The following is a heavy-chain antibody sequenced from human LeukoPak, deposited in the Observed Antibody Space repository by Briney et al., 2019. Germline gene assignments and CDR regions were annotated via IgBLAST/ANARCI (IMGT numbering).Heavy chain of an antibody. CDR1: GFTFSSYE. Sequence: GGSLRLSCAASGFTFSSYEMNWVRQAPGKGLEWVSYISSSGSTIYYADSVRGRFTISRDNAKNSLYLQMNSLRAEDTAVYYCARGDSSPMGYWGQGTLVTVSS. V-gene: IGHV3-48*03. CDR2: ISSSGSTI. J-gene: IGHJ4*02. CDR3: ARGDSSPMGY. D-gene: IGHD6-19*01.